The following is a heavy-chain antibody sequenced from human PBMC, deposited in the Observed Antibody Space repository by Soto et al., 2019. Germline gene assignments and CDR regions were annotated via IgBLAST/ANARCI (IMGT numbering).Heavy chain of an antibody. CDR2: IQSGGTT. CDR1: GFTVSSKY. V-gene: IGHV3-66*01. D-gene: IGHD2-15*01. Sequence: EVQLVESGGGLVQPGGSLRLSCAASGFTVSSKYMTWVRQAPGKGLEWVSLIQSGGTTYYADSVKGRFTISRDTSENTLHLQMASVRVEDPAVYYCARDDVVCDGGRRYGIPLEVWGKGTTLTVSS. J-gene: IGHJ6*04. CDR3: ARDDVVCDGGRRYGIPLEV.